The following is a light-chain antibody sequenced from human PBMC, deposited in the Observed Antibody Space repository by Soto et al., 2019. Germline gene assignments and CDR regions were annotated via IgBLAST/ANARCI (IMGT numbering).Light chain of an antibody. J-gene: IGLJ2*01. CDR3: QSYDSSLTVV. Sequence: QTVVTQPPSVSGAPGQRVTISCTGSSSNIGAGYDVHWYQQFPGTTPKFLIYGNTNRPSGVPDRFSASKSGTSASLDITGLQAEVEAEYFCQSYDSSLTVVFGGGTQLTVL. V-gene: IGLV1-40*01. CDR2: GNT. CDR1: SSNIGAGYD.